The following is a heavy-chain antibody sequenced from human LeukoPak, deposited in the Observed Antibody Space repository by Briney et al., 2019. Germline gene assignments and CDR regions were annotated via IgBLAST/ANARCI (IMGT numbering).Heavy chain of an antibody. J-gene: IGHJ4*02. D-gene: IGHD5-18*01. CDR3: ARDERGYSLR. V-gene: IGHV3-23*01. Sequence: GGSLRLSCVASGFAFGTSGMAWVRQAAGKGLEWVSGISSSSGTPYYADSVRGRFTISRDNSKNTLFLQMNSLRVDDTAVYYCARDERGYSLRWGQGTLVTVSS. CDR2: ISSSSGTP. CDR1: GFAFGTSG.